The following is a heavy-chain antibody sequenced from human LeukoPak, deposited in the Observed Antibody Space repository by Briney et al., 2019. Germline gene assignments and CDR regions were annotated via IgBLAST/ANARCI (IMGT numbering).Heavy chain of an antibody. CDR1: GFTFSSYS. Sequence: KPGGSLRLSCAASGFTFSSYSMNWVRQAPGKGLEWVSSISSSSSYIYYADSVKGRFTISRDNAKTSLYLQMNSLRAEDTAVYYCARDPPTTDYYDSSGYSDFDYWGQGTLVTVSS. V-gene: IGHV3-21*01. CDR2: ISSSSSYI. J-gene: IGHJ4*02. CDR3: ARDPPTTDYYDSSGYSDFDY. D-gene: IGHD3-22*01.